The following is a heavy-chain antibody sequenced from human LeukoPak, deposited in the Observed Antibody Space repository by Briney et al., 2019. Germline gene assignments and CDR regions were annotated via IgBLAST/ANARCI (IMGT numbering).Heavy chain of an antibody. CDR3: ARPGSYCGYDY. CDR2: INHSGST. J-gene: IGHJ4*02. CDR1: GGSFSGYY. D-gene: IGHD1-26*01. V-gene: IGHV4-34*01. Sequence: PSETLSLTCAVYGGSFSGYYWSWIRQPPGKGLEWIGEINHSGSTNYNPSLKSRVTISVDTSKNQFSLKLSSVTAADTAVYYCARPGSYCGYDYWGQGTLVTVSS.